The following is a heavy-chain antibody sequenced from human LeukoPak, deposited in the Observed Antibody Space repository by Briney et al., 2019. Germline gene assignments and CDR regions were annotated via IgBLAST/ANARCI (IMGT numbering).Heavy chain of an antibody. J-gene: IGHJ4*02. CDR2: ISSSSSYI. V-gene: IGHV3-21*01. D-gene: IGHD5-12*01. CDR1: GFTFSSYS. Sequence: GGSLRLSCAASGFTFSSYSMNWVRQAPGKGLEWVSSISSSSSYIYYADSVKGRFTISRDNAKNSLYLQMSSLRAEDTGVYYCARDVGYSGYDTGDYWGQGPLVTVSS. CDR3: ARDVGYSGYDTGDY.